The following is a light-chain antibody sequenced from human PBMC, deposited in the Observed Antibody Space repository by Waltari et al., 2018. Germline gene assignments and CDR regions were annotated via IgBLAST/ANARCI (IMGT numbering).Light chain of an antibody. CDR1: NLGSKS. CDR2: QDD. CDR3: LVWDSNSGHWV. J-gene: IGLJ3*02. V-gene: IGLV3-1*01. Sequence: SYELTQPPSVSVSPGQTASISCSGENLGSKSASWYQQKPGRSPVLVIHQDDKRPSGIPERFFGSNSGNTATLTTGGTQALDEADYFCLVWDSNSGHWVFGGGTKLTVL.